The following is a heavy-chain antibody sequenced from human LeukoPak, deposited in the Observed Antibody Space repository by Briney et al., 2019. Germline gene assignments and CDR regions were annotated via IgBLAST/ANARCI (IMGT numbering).Heavy chain of an antibody. Sequence: PSETLSPTCTVSGGSISSYSWSWIRQPPGKGLEWIGYIYYSGSTNYNPSLKSRVTMSVDTSKNQFSLKLNSVTAADTAVYYCASLANWNYVYWGQGTLVTVSS. CDR1: GGSISSYS. J-gene: IGHJ4*02. CDR3: ASLANWNYVY. V-gene: IGHV4-59*01. D-gene: IGHD1-7*01. CDR2: IYYSGST.